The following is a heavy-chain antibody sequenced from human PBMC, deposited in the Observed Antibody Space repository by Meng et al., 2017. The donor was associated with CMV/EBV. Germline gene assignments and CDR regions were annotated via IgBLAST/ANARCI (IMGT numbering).Heavy chain of an antibody. CDR1: GFIFDVYA. V-gene: IGHV3-9*01. D-gene: IGHD1-26*01. CDR2: ISWNSGTI. CDR3: VKGGEYTGSYYGGLIGYFDH. J-gene: IGHJ1*01. Sequence: GGSLRLSCAASGFIFDVYAMHWVRQAPGKGLDWVSGISWNSGTIVYADSVKGRFTISRDNAKNSLYLQMNSLRAEDTALYYCVKGGEYTGSYYGGLIGYFDHWGQGTLVTVSS.